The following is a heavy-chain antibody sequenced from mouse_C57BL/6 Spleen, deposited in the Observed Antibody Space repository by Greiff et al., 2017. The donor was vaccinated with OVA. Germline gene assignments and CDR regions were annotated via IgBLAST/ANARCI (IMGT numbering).Heavy chain of an antibody. Sequence: EVKVVESGGDLVKPGGSLKLSCAASGFTFSSYGMSWVRQTPDKRLEWVATISSGGSYTYYPDSVKGRFTISRDNAKNTLYLQMSSLKSEDTAMYYCARERDYYGSRDYAMDYWGQGTSVTVSS. D-gene: IGHD1-1*01. V-gene: IGHV5-6*01. J-gene: IGHJ4*01. CDR3: ARERDYYGSRDYAMDY. CDR2: ISSGGSYT. CDR1: GFTFSSYG.